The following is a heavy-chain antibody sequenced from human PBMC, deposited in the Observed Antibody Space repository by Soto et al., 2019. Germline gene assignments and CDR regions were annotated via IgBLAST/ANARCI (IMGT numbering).Heavy chain of an antibody. J-gene: IGHJ6*02. CDR3: ARHVYIVVVPAALYGMDV. CDR1: GGSISSSSYY. D-gene: IGHD2-2*01. Sequence: SETLSLTCTVSGGSISSSSYYWGWIRQPPGKGLEWIGSIYYSGSTYYNPSLKSRVTISVDTSKKQFSLKLSSVTAAVTALFYFARHVYIVVVPAALYGMDVWGQGTTVTVSS. CDR2: IYYSGST. V-gene: IGHV4-39*01.